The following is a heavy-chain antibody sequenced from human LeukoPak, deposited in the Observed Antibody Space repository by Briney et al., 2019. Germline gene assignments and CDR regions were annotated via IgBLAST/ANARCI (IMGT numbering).Heavy chain of an antibody. CDR1: GGTFSSYA. CDR2: IIPIFGTA. CDR3: ARDFPDCSSTSCSPSYYYGMDV. Sequence: GASVKVSCKASGGTFSSYAISWVRQAPEQGLEWMGGIIPIFGTANYAQKFQGRVTITADESTSTAYMELSSLRSEDTAVYYCARDFPDCSSTSCSPSYYYGMDVWGKGTTVTVSS. V-gene: IGHV1-69*13. D-gene: IGHD2-2*01. J-gene: IGHJ6*04.